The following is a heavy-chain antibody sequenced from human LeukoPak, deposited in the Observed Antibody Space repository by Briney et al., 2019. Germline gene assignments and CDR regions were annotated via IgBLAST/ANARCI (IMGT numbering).Heavy chain of an antibody. Sequence: SETLSLTCAVYGGSFSGYYWSWIRQPPGKGLEWIGYIYYSGSTHYNPSLKSRVTISVDTSKNQFSLKLSSVTAADTTVYYCARHRYSSSYYYMDVWGKGTTVTISS. V-gene: IGHV4-59*08. CDR3: ARHRYSSSYYYMDV. CDR1: GGSFSGYY. J-gene: IGHJ6*03. D-gene: IGHD6-13*01. CDR2: IYYSGST.